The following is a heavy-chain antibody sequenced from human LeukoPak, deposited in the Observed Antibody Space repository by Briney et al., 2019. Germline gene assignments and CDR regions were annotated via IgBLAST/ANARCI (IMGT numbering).Heavy chain of an antibody. Sequence: ASVKVSCKASGYTFTSYGISWVRQAPGQGLEWMGWISAYNGNTNYAQKLQGRVTMTTDTSTSTAYMELRSLRSDDTAVYYCARVPPPDIVVVPAAPPGDYYYMDVWGKGTTVTVSS. J-gene: IGHJ6*03. CDR2: ISAYNGNT. D-gene: IGHD2-2*01. CDR3: ARVPPPDIVVVPAAPPGDYYYMDV. CDR1: GYTFTSYG. V-gene: IGHV1-18*01.